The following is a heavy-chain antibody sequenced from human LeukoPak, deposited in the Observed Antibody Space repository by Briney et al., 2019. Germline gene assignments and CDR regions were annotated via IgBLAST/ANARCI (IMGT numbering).Heavy chain of an antibody. CDR3: AREHEVKGYFDY. CDR2: IYYSGST. D-gene: IGHD3-22*01. Sequence: PSETLSLTCTVSGGSISSYYWSWIRQPPGKGLEWIGYIYYSGSTNYNPSLKSRVTISVDTSKNQFSLKLSSVTAADTAVYYCAREHEVKGYFDYWGQGTLVTVSS. CDR1: GGSISSYY. J-gene: IGHJ4*02. V-gene: IGHV4-59*01.